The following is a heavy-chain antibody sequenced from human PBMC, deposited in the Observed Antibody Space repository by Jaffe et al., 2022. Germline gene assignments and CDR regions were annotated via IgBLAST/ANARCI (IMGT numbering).Heavy chain of an antibody. Sequence: QVQLQESGPGLVKPSQTLSLTCTVSGGSISSGSYYWSWIRQPAGKGLEWIGRIYTSGSTNYNPSLKSRVTISVDTSKNQFSLKLSSVTAADTAVYYCARNRADYGDYYFDYWGQGTLVTVSS. CDR3: ARNRADYGDYYFDY. D-gene: IGHD4-17*01. V-gene: IGHV4-61*02. CDR2: IYTSGST. CDR1: GGSISSGSYY. J-gene: IGHJ4*02.